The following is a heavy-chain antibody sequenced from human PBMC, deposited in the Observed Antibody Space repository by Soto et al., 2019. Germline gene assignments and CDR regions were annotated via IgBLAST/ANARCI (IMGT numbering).Heavy chain of an antibody. CDR2: IWFDGSYK. Sequence: QVQVVQSGGGVVQPGRSLRLSCAASGFTFSSYGMLWVRQAPGKGLEWVADIWFDGSYKYYGDSVKGRFTISRDNSKHQLYLQMDRLRAEDTAVYYCARGIAARTSGHYYGMAVWGAGTTVSVSS. D-gene: IGHD6-6*01. CDR3: ARGIAARTSGHYYGMAV. J-gene: IGHJ6*04. V-gene: IGHV3-33*01. CDR1: GFTFSSYG.